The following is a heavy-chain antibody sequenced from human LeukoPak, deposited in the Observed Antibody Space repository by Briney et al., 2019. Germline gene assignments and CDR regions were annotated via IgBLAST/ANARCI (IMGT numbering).Heavy chain of an antibody. D-gene: IGHD1-26*01. CDR2: IQYDGSNE. V-gene: IGHV3-30*02. CDR1: GFTFSSYG. CDR3: AKDPRVGLTGYYYYYMDV. Sequence: PGGSLRLSCAASGFTFSSYGIHWVRQAPGKGLEWVTFIQYDGSNEYYADSVKGRFTISRDNSKNTLFLQLNSLRVEDTAVYYCAKDPRVGLTGYYYYYMDVWGKGTTVTVSS. J-gene: IGHJ6*03.